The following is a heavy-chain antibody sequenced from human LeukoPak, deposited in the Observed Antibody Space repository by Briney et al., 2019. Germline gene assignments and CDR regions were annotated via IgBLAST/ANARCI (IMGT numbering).Heavy chain of an antibody. CDR3: AGSRGYSYGTTFLDY. D-gene: IGHD5-18*01. Sequence: SETLSLTCTVSGGSFSTYYWSWIRQPPGKGLEWIGYIYYSGSINYNPSLKSRVTISVDTSKNQFSLKLSSVTAADTAVYYCAGSRGYSYGTTFLDYWGQGTLVTVSS. CDR1: GGSFSTYY. CDR2: IYYSGSI. J-gene: IGHJ4*02. V-gene: IGHV4-59*08.